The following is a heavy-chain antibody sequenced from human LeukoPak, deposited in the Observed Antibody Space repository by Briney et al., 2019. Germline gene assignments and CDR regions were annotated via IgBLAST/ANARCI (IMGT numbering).Heavy chain of an antibody. J-gene: IGHJ4*02. V-gene: IGHV4-59*11. Sequence: SETLSLTCTVSGGSISSHYWSWIRQPPGKGLEWIGYIYYSGSTNYNPSLKSRVTISVDTSKNQFSLKLSSVTAADTAVYYCARLSSSGWYVPDYWGQGTLVTVSS. CDR1: GGSISSHY. CDR3: ARLSSSGWYVPDY. D-gene: IGHD6-19*01. CDR2: IYYSGST.